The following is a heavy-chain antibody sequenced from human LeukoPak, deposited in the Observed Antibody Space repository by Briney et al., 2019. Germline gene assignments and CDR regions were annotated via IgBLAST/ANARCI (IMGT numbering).Heavy chain of an antibody. J-gene: IGHJ5*02. Sequence: ASVNVSCMASGYTFTSYYMHWVRHAPGQGLEWMGIIHPSGGSTSYAQKFKGRVTMTRDMSTSTDYMKLSSLRSEDTAVYYCARDNSVEDTAWWFDPWGQGTLVTVS. CDR3: ARDNSVEDTAWWFDP. D-gene: IGHD4-23*01. CDR1: GYTFTSYY. CDR2: IHPSGGST. V-gene: IGHV1-46*01.